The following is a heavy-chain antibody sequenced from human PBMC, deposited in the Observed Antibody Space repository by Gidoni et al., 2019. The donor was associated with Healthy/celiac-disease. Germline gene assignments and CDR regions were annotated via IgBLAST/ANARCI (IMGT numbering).Heavy chain of an antibody. J-gene: IGHJ4*02. V-gene: IGHV1-69*01. CDR2: TLPIFGAA. D-gene: IGHD5-18*01. CDR1: GGTFSRYA. CDR3: ARDWADTASGD. Sequence: QVQPVQSGDEGKKPGSSVKVSCKASGGTFSRYATSWVRPATGQVLEWMGGTLPIFGAANYAQKFRGRVTITSDESTSTAYMELSGLRSWDTAVYCCARDWADTASGDWGQGTLVTVAS.